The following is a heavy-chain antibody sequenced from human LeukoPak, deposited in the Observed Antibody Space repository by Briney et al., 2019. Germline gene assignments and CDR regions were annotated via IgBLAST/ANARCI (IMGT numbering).Heavy chain of an antibody. CDR1: GYTFTGYY. D-gene: IGHD3-9*01. V-gene: IGHV1-2*02. CDR2: INPDSGGT. Sequence: GASVKVSCKSSGYTFTGYYMHWVRQAPGQGLEWMGWINPDSGGTNYAQKFQGRVTMTRDTSISTAYMELSRLRSDDTAVYYCASTAIFSPFSFDYWGQGTLVTVSS. J-gene: IGHJ4*02. CDR3: ASTAIFSPFSFDY.